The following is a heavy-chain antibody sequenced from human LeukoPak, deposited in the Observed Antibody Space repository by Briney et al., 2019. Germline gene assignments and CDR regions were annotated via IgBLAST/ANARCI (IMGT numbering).Heavy chain of an antibody. CDR1: GYSFTSYW. Sequence: GESLKISCKGSGYSFTSYWIGWVRQMPGKGLEWMGIIYPGDSDTRYSPSFQGQVTIAADKSISTAYLQWSSLKASDTAIYYCARRVESSSWPFDYWGQGTLVTVSS. CDR2: IYPGDSDT. J-gene: IGHJ4*02. CDR3: ARRVESSSWPFDY. D-gene: IGHD6-13*01. V-gene: IGHV5-51*01.